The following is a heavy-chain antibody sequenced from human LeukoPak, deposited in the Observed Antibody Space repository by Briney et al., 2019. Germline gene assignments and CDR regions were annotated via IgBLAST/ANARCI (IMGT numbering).Heavy chain of an antibody. J-gene: IGHJ3*02. D-gene: IGHD4-11*01. V-gene: IGHV1-69*05. CDR3: AHRTNDPTVTRYAFDI. CDR2: IIPIFGTA. CDR1: GGTFSSYA. Sequence: ASVKVSCKASGGTFSSYAISWVRQAPGQGLEWMGGIIPIFGTANYAQKFQGRVTITTDESTSTAYMELSSLRSEDTAVYYCAHRTNDPTVTRYAFDIWGQGTMVTVSS.